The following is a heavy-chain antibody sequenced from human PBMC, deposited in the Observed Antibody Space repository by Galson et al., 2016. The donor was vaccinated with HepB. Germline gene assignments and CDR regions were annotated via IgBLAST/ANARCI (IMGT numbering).Heavy chain of an antibody. CDR1: GYTSTSYY. V-gene: IGHV1-46*03. CDR2: INPSGGDT. J-gene: IGHJ6*02. D-gene: IGHD1-7*01. Sequence: VKVSCKASGYTSTSYYMHWVRQAPGQGLEWMGIINPSGGDTSYAQKFQGRVTMTRDTSTSTVYMELSSLRSEDTALYYCARERKLELDYYYYYGMDVWGQGTTVTVSS. CDR3: ARERKLELDYYYYYGMDV.